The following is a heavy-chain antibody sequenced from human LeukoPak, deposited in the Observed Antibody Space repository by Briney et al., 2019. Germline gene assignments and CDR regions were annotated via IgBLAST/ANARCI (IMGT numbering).Heavy chain of an antibody. J-gene: IGHJ4*02. V-gene: IGHV1-69*02. CDR3: ARAEGGYSSSSI. Sequence: ASVEVSCKASGGTFSSYTISWVRQAPGQGLEWMGRIIPILGIANYAQKFQGRVTITADKSTSTAYMELSSLRSEDTAVYYCARAEGGYSSSSIWGQGTLVTVSS. D-gene: IGHD6-6*01. CDR1: GGTFSSYT. CDR2: IIPILGIA.